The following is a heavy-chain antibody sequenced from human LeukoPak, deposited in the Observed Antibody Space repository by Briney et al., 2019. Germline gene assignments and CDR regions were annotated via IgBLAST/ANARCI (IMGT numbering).Heavy chain of an antibody. D-gene: IGHD3-22*01. CDR2: ISAHNGNT. V-gene: IGHV1-18*01. CDR1: GYTFTSYG. Sequence: GASVKVSCKASGYTFTSYGISWVRQAPGQGLEWMGRISAHNGNTNYAQKLQGRVTMTTDTSTSTAYMELRSLRSDDTAVYYCARVKRYITMIVVAPDAFDIWGQGTMVTVSS. J-gene: IGHJ3*02. CDR3: ARVKRYITMIVVAPDAFDI.